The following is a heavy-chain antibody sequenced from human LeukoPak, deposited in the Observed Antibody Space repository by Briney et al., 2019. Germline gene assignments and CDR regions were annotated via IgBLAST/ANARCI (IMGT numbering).Heavy chain of an antibody. V-gene: IGHV4-59*12. D-gene: IGHD2-2*01. J-gene: IGHJ4*02. CDR2: IYYSGST. CDR3: ARDYFNSTRRRKKFDN. CDR1: GGSISSYY. Sequence: SETLSLTCTVSGGSISSYYWSWIRQPPGKGLEWIGYIYYSGSTNYNPSLKSRVTISVETSEVQFSLKLSSVTAADTAVYYCARDYFNSTRRRKKFDNRGQGTLVPVSS.